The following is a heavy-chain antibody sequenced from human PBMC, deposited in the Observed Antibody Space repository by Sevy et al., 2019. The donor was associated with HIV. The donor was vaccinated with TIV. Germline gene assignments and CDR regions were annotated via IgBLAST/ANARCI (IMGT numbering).Heavy chain of an antibody. J-gene: IGHJ3*02. CDR2: IYPGDSDT. Sequence: GESLKISCKGSGYSFTSYWIGWVRQMPGKGLEWMGIIYPGDSDTRYSPSFQGQVTISADKSISTAYLQSSSLKASDTAMYYCARAMIVVVPQENDAFDIWGQWTMVTVSS. CDR1: GYSFTSYW. V-gene: IGHV5-51*01. D-gene: IGHD3-22*01. CDR3: ARAMIVVVPQENDAFDI.